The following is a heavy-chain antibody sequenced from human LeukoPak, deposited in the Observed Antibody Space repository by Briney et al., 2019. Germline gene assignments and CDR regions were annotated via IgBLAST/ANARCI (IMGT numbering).Heavy chain of an antibody. Sequence: GASVKVSCKASGYTFSNYGIIWVRRAPGQGVEWVGWIRGDNRNTNHAQKVQGRVTITTDTSTSTPYMEMRSLGADETAVYYCARVILLTCYYYFDYWGQGTLVTVSS. CDR2: IRGDNRNT. V-gene: IGHV1-18*01. CDR1: GYTFSNYG. CDR3: ARVILLTCYYYFDY. J-gene: IGHJ4*02. D-gene: IGHD3-9*01.